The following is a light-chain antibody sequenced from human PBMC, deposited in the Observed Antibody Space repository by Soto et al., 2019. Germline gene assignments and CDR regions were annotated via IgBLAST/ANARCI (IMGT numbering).Light chain of an antibody. CDR2: GAS. J-gene: IGKJ2*01. Sequence: EIVMTQSPATLSVSPGERATLSCRASQSVSSGLAWYQQKPGQAPRLLIYGASTRATGIPARFSGSGSGTEFTLTISSLQSEDFAVYYCQQYNNWPPLYTFGQGTKLEI. CDR3: QQYNNWPPLYT. V-gene: IGKV3-15*01. CDR1: QSVSSG.